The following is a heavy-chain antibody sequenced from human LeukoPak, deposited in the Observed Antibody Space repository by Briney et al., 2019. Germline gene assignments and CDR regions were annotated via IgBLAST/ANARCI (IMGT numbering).Heavy chain of an antibody. CDR2: INHSGST. CDR1: GGSFSGYY. Sequence: PSETLSLTCAVYGGSFSGYYWSWIRQPPGKGLEWIGEINHSGSTNYNPSLKSRVTISVDTSKNQFSLKLSSVTAADTAVYYCARVVAAAGRYFDYWGQGTLVTVSS. D-gene: IGHD6-13*01. CDR3: ARVVAAAGRYFDY. V-gene: IGHV4-34*01. J-gene: IGHJ4*02.